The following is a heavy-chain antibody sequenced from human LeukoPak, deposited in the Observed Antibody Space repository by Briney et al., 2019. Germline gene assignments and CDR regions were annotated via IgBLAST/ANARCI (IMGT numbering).Heavy chain of an antibody. J-gene: IGHJ5*02. CDR2: IKQDGSEK. CDR3: ARGVSSSWGDNWFDP. V-gene: IGHV3-7*03. Sequence: GGSLRLSCAASEFIFSTYWMSWVRQAPGKGLEWVANIKQDGSEKYYVDSVKGRFTISRDNAKNSLYLQMISLRAEDTAVYYCARGVSSSWGDNWFDPWGQGTLVTVSS. CDR1: EFIFSTYW. D-gene: IGHD6-13*01.